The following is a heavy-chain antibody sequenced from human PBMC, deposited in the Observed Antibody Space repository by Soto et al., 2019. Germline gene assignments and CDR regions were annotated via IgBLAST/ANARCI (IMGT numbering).Heavy chain of an antibody. CDR2: IYYSGST. J-gene: IGHJ4*02. CDR3: AREGICSGGSCYSGSYFDY. V-gene: IGHV4-59*01. CDR1: GGSISSYY. Sequence: SETLSLTCTVSGGSISSYYWSWIRQPPGKGLEWIGYIYYSGSTNYNPSLKSRVTISVDTSKNQFSLKLSSVTAADTAVYYCAREGICSGGSCYSGSYFDYWGQGTLVTVPQ. D-gene: IGHD2-15*01.